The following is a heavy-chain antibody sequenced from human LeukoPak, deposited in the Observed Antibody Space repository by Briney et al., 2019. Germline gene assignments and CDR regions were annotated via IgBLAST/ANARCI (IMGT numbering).Heavy chain of an antibody. CDR2: IYPGDSDT. Sequence: GESLKISCKGSGYSFTSYWIGWVRQMPGKGLEWMGIIYPGDSDTRYSPSFQGQVTISADKSISTAYLQWSCLKASDTAMYYCARQGEYYDILTGYFHDAFDIWGQGTMVTVSS. CDR1: GYSFTSYW. D-gene: IGHD3-9*01. V-gene: IGHV5-51*01. CDR3: ARQGEYYDILTGYFHDAFDI. J-gene: IGHJ3*02.